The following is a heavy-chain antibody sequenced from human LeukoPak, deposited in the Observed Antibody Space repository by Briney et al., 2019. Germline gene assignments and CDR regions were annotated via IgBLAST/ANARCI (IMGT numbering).Heavy chain of an antibody. CDR3: ARAPRWSTVXIIDY. J-gene: IGHJ4*02. CDR2: IIPIFGTA. V-gene: IGHV1-69*05. Sequence: SVKVSCKASGGTFSSFAISWVRQAPGQGLEWMGGIIPIFGTANYAQKLQGRVTMTTDTSTSTAYMELRSLRSDDTAVYYCARAPRWSTVXIIDYWGQGTLVTVSS. D-gene: IGHD4-17*01. CDR1: GGTFSSFA.